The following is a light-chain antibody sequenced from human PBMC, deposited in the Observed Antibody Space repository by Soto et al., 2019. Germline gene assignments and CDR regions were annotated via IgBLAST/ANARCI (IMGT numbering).Light chain of an antibody. CDR1: QSLSDSF. Sequence: EIVLTQSPGTLSLSPGERASLSCRASQSLSDSFLAWYQQKAGQSPRLLIYAASARAIGIPDRFSGSGSGTDFTLTISRLEPEDFAVYYCQQYGHSPRTFGQGTKV. CDR3: QQYGHSPRT. CDR2: AAS. V-gene: IGKV3-20*01. J-gene: IGKJ1*01.